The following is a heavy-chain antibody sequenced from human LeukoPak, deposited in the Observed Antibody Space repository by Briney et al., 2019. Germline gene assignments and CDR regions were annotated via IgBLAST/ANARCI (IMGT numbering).Heavy chain of an antibody. Sequence: GGSLRLSCAASGFTFDLYAMNWVRQAPGKGLEWVSAISGSGQTTKYADSVKGRFTISRDNSKNTLYLQMSSLRPEDTAMYYCAKDPSPLYGGQSVPFDYWGQGTLVTVSS. CDR1: GFTFDLYA. CDR2: ISGSGQTT. D-gene: IGHD4/OR15-4a*01. J-gene: IGHJ4*02. V-gene: IGHV3-23*01. CDR3: AKDPSPLYGGQSVPFDY.